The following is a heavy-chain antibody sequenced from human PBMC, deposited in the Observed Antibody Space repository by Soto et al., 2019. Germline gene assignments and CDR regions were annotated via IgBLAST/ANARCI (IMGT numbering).Heavy chain of an antibody. CDR1: GYTFTSYG. CDR2: ISAYNGNT. J-gene: IGHJ4*02. D-gene: IGHD6-13*01. Sequence: ASVKVSCKASGYTFTSYGISWVRQAPGQGLEWMGWISAYNGNTNYAQKLQGRVTMTTKKSTSTAYMELRSLRSDETDVYYSARDFWPSYSSSWRTSAYYFDYWGQGTLVTVSS. V-gene: IGHV1-18*01. CDR3: ARDFWPSYSSSWRTSAYYFDY.